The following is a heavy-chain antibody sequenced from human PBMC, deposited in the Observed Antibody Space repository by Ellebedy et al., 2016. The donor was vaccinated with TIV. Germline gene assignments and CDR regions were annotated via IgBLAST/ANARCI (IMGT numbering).Heavy chain of an antibody. D-gene: IGHD2-15*01. CDR1: GLTVSSNY. CDR3: ARGYCSDITCAE. V-gene: IGHV3-66*01. Sequence: GGSLRLSXAASGLTVSSNYMNWVRQAPGKGLEWVSVIYSGGTTYYADSVKGRFTISRDNSKNTVYLQMNSLRAEDTAVYYCARGYCSDITCAEWGQGTLVTVSS. J-gene: IGHJ4*02. CDR2: IYSGGTT.